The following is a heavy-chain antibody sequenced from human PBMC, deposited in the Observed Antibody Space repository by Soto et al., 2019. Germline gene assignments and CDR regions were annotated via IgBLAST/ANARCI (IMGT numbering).Heavy chain of an antibody. D-gene: IGHD3-3*01. Sequence: KPGGSLRLSCTASGFTFGDYAMSWFRQAPGKGLEWVGFIRSKAYGGTTEYAASVKGRFTISRDDSKSIAYLQMNSLKTEDTAVYYCTRENDFWRGYQAYFDYWGQGTLVTVSS. CDR3: TRENDFWRGYQAYFDY. J-gene: IGHJ4*02. CDR2: IRSKAYGGTT. V-gene: IGHV3-49*05. CDR1: GFTFGDYA.